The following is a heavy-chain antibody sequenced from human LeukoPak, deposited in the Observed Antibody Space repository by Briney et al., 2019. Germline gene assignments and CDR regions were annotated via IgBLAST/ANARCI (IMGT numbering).Heavy chain of an antibody. V-gene: IGHV3-7*05. CDR2: INQDGSDH. CDR1: GFTFSSYW. Sequence: GGSLRLSCTVSGFTFSSYWINWVRQAPGKGPEWVASINQDGSDHYYVDSVKGRFTISRDNAKDSLYLQMSSLRVEDTAVYYCAKPISGGLAVTADWFDPWGQGTLVTVSS. D-gene: IGHD6-19*01. CDR3: AKPISGGLAVTADWFDP. J-gene: IGHJ5*02.